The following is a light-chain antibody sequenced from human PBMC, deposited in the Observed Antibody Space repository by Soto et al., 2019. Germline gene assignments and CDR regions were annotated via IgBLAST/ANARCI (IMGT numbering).Light chain of an antibody. Sequence: SYELTQPPSVSVAPGQTARIPCGGNNIGSKSVHWYQQKPGQAPVLVVYDDGDRPSGIPERFSGSNSGNTTTLTISRVEAGDEADYYCQVWDSSSDHMVFGGGTKLTVL. CDR1: NIGSKS. V-gene: IGLV3-21*02. J-gene: IGLJ2*01. CDR3: QVWDSSSDHMV. CDR2: DDG.